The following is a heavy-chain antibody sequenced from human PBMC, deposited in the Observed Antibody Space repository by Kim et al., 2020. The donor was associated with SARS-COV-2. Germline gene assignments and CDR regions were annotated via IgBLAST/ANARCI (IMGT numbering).Heavy chain of an antibody. D-gene: IGHD3-22*01. CDR2: IYYSGST. CDR3: ARRRNYNDSAGYPNWFDP. Sequence: SETLSLTCIVSGGSISSDIYYWGWIRQPPGKGLEWIGNIYYSGSTYYNPSLKSRVTISADTSKNQFSLTLSSVTAADTAVYYCARRRNYNDSAGYPNWFDPWGQGTLVTVSS. J-gene: IGHJ5*02. CDR1: GGSISSDIYY. V-gene: IGHV4-39*01.